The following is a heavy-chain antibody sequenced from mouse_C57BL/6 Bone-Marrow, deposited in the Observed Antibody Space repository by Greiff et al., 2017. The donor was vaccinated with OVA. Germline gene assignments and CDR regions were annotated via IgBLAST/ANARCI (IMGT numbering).Heavy chain of an antibody. J-gene: IGHJ3*01. D-gene: IGHD1-1*01. V-gene: IGHV1-54*01. Sequence: VKLQESGAELVRPGTSVKVSCKASGYAFTNYLIEWVKQRPGQGLEWIGVINPGSGGTNYNEKFKGKATLTADKSSSTAYMQLSSLTSEDSAVYFCAREGYITTEGWFAYWGQGTLVTVSA. CDR3: AREGYITTEGWFAY. CDR2: INPGSGGT. CDR1: GYAFTNYL.